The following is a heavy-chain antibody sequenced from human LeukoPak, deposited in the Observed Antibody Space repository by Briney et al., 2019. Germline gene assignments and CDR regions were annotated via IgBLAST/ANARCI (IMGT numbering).Heavy chain of an antibody. Sequence: GGSLRLSCAASGFTFSTYNMKWVRQAPGKGLEWVSYISSGSSTIYYADSVKGRFTISRDNAKNPLYLQMNSLRAEDTAVYYCARGSQSDYWGQGTLVTVSS. CDR3: ARGSQSDY. V-gene: IGHV3-48*01. J-gene: IGHJ4*02. CDR1: GFTFSTYN. CDR2: ISSGSSTI.